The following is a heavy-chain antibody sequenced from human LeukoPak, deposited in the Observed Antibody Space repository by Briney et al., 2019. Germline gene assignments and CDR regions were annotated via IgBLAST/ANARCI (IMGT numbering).Heavy chain of an antibody. V-gene: IGHV1-69*06. D-gene: IGHD5-18*01. CDR1: GGTFSSYA. Sequence: ASVKVSCKASGGTFSSYAISWVRQAPGQGLEWMGGIIPIFGTANYAQKFQGRVTITADKSTSTAYMELSSLRSEDTAAYYCARSTATYAFDIWGQGTMVTVSS. CDR3: ARSTATYAFDI. J-gene: IGHJ3*02. CDR2: IIPIFGTA.